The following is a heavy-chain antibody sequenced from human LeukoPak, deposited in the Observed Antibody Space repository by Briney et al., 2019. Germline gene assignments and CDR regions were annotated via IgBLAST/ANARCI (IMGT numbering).Heavy chain of an antibody. J-gene: IGHJ4*02. CDR2: IYYSGST. D-gene: IGHD5-18*01. V-gene: IGHV4-59*01. Sequence: SETLSLTCTVSGGSISSYYWSWIRQPPGKGLEWIGYIYYSGSTNYNPSLKSRVTISVDTSKNQFSLKLSSVTAADTAVYYCARKVDTAMVNYVFDYWGQGTLVTVSS. CDR3: ARKVDTAMVNYVFDY. CDR1: GGSISSYY.